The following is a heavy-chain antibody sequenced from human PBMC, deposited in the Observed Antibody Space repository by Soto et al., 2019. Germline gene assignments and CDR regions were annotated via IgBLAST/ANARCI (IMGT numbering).Heavy chain of an antibody. CDR1: GFTFINYD. CDR2: ISHDGDSQ. CDR3: AKDVTRGYHYGAAEC. J-gene: IGHJ4*02. Sequence: LRLSCAAAGFTFINYDMHWVRQAPGKGLEWVAVISHDGDSQYYGDSMKGRFTISRDNSQNTLYLQMNSLRPEDAAIYYCAKDVTRGYHYGAAECWGQGTGATVSS. V-gene: IGHV3-30*18. D-gene: IGHD5-18*01.